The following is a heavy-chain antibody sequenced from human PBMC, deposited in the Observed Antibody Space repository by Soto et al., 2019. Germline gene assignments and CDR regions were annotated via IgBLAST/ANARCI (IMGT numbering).Heavy chain of an antibody. CDR2: ISAYNGNT. CDR3: ARVLDIVVVPAGYYMDV. J-gene: IGHJ6*03. V-gene: IGHV1-18*04. Sequence: GASVKVSCKASGYTFTSYGISWVRQAPGQGLEWMGWISAYNGNTNYAQKLQGRVTMTTGTSTSTAYMELRSLRSDDTAVYYCARVLDIVVVPAGYYMDVWGKGTTVTVS. CDR1: GYTFTSYG. D-gene: IGHD2-2*01.